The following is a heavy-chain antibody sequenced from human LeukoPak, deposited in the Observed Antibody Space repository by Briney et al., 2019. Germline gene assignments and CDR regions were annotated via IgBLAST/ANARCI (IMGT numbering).Heavy chain of an antibody. CDR2: ISSSSYI. J-gene: IGHJ5*02. Sequence: GGSLRLSCAASGFTFSSYSMNWVRQAPGKGLEWVSSISSSSYIYYADSVKGRFTISRDNAKNSLYLQMNSLRAEDTAVYYCARGGYSYGYFWFDPWGQGTLVTVSS. CDR1: GFTFSSYS. D-gene: IGHD5-18*01. CDR3: ARGGYSYGYFWFDP. V-gene: IGHV3-21*01.